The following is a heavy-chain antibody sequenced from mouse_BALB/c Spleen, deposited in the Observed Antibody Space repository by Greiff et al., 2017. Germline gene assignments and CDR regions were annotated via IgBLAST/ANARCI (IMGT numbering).Heavy chain of an antibody. CDR3: ASITTVVEDYFDY. V-gene: IGHV14-3*02. Sequence: VQLQQSGAELVKPGASVKLSCTASGFNIKDTYMHWVKQRPEQGLEWIGRIDPANGNTKYDPKFQGKATITADTSSNTAYLQLSSLTSEDTAVYYCASITTVVEDYFDYWGQGTTLTVSS. D-gene: IGHD1-1*01. J-gene: IGHJ2*01. CDR2: IDPANGNT. CDR1: GFNIKDTY.